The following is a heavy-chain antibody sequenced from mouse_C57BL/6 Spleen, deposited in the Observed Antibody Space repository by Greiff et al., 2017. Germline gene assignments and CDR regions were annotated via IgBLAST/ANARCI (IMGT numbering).Heavy chain of an antibody. D-gene: IGHD1-1*01. CDR2: IDPANGNT. V-gene: IGHV14-3*01. CDR3: ARWDFITTVVSPFAY. CDR1: GFNIKNTY. Sequence: VQLQQSVAELVRPGASVKLSCTASGFNIKNTYMHWVKQRPEQGLEWIGRIDPANGNTKYAPKFQGKATITADTSSNTAYLQLSSLTSEDTAISYCARWDFITTVVSPFAYWGQGTLVTVSA. J-gene: IGHJ3*01.